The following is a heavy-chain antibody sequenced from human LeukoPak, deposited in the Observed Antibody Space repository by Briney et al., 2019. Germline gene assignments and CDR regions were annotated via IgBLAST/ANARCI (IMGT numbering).Heavy chain of an antibody. CDR2: IIPIFGTA. CDR1: GGTFSSYA. J-gene: IGHJ5*02. D-gene: IGHD3-22*01. Sequence: SVKVSCKASGGTFSSYAISWVRQAPGQGLEWMGGIIPIFGTANYAQKFQGRVTITADESTSTAYMELSSLRSEDTAVYYCASGYYDSSGGNWFDPWGQGTLVTVSS. CDR3: ASGYYDSSGGNWFDP. V-gene: IGHV1-69*13.